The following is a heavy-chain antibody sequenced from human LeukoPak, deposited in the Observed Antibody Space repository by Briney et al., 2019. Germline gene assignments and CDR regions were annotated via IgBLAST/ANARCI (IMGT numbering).Heavy chain of an antibody. Sequence: SETLSLTCTVSGGSISSYYWSWIRQPPGKGLEWIGYINYSETTNYNPSLKRRVTISVDTSKNQFSLRLSSVTAADTAVYYCARWIFGMVINGFDIWGQGTMVTVSS. D-gene: IGHD3-3*01. CDR1: GGSISSYY. CDR2: INYSETT. J-gene: IGHJ3*02. CDR3: ARWIFGMVINGFDI. V-gene: IGHV4-59*01.